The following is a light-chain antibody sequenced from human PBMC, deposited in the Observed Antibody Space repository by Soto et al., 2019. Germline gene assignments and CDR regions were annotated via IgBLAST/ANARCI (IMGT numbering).Light chain of an antibody. V-gene: IGKV3-15*01. J-gene: IGKJ1*01. CDR1: QSVSSN. CDR3: QQYNNWPPWT. CDR2: GSS. Sequence: EIVMTQSPATLSVSPGERATLSCRASQSVSSNFAWYQQKPGQAPRLLIYGSSTRATGIPARFSGSGSRTEFTLTISSLQSEDFAVYYCQQYNNWPPWTCGQGTKVEIK.